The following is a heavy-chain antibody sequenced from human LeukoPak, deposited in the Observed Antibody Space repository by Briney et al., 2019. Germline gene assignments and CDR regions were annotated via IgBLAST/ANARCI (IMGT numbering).Heavy chain of an antibody. D-gene: IGHD3-22*01. J-gene: IGHJ4*02. CDR1: GGTFSSYA. CDR3: AKGGGYDSSGYYSDY. CDR2: INPNSGGT. Sequence: ASVKVSCKASGGTFSSYAISWVRQAPGQGLEWMGWINPNSGGTNYAQKFQGRVTMTRDTSISTAYMELSRLRSDDTAVYYCAKGGGYDSSGYYSDYWGQGTLVTVSS. V-gene: IGHV1-2*02.